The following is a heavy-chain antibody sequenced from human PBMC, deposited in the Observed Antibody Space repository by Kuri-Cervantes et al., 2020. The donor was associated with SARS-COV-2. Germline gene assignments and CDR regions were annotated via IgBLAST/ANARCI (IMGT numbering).Heavy chain of an antibody. Sequence: GGSLRLSCAASGFTFSDYYMSWIRQAPGKGLEWISYIRSSGRTIYYADSVKGRFSISRDNAKNSLYLQMNSLRAGDTAVYYCARVSWFGENAYFDYWGRGTLVTVSS. D-gene: IGHD3-10*01. CDR1: GFTFSDYY. V-gene: IGHV3-11*01. CDR3: ARVSWFGENAYFDY. CDR2: IRSSGRTI. J-gene: IGHJ4*02.